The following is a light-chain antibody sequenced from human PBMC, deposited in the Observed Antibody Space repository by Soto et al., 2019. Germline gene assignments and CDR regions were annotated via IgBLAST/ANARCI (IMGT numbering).Light chain of an antibody. CDR1: QTIYSN. CDR2: RAS. Sequence: MTQSPATLSVSPGDTASLSCRAGQTIYSNVAWYQQRPGQAPRLIIYRASSRATGVPARFSGSGSGTEFTLTISSLQSEDFALYYCQQYQNLWTFGQGTKVDI. V-gene: IGKV3-15*01. CDR3: QQYQNLWT. J-gene: IGKJ1*01.